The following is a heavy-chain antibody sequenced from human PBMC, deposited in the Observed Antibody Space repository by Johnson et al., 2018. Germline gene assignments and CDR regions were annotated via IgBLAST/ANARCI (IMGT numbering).Heavy chain of an antibody. V-gene: IGHV3-74*01. J-gene: IGHJ6*03. CDR1: GFTFNNYA. CDR3: AKDPFIAARPYYMDV. D-gene: IGHD6-6*01. CDR2: INSDGSST. Sequence: VQLQESGGGLVQPGGSLRLSCAASGFTFNNYAMSWVRQAPGKGLEWVSGINSDGSSTSYADSVKGRFTISRDNAKNTLYLQMNSLRAEDTAVYYCAKDPFIAARPYYMDVWGKGTTVTVSS.